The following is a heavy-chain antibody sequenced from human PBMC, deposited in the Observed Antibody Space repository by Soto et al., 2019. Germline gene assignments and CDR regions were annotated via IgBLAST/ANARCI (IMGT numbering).Heavy chain of an antibody. V-gene: IGHV6-1*01. CDR2: TYYRSKWYN. CDR1: GDSVSSNSAA. CDR3: ARDFRGEGGRYYYGIDV. Sequence: QSQTLSLTCAISGDSVSSNSAAWIWIRQSPSRGLEWLGRTYYRSKWYNDYAVSVKSRIIINPDTSKNEFSLQLNSVTPEDTAVYYCARDFRGEGGRYYYGIDVWGQGTTVTVSS. J-gene: IGHJ6*02. D-gene: IGHD3-10*01.